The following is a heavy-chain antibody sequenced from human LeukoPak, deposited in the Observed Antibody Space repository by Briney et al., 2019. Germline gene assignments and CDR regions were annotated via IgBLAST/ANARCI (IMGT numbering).Heavy chain of an antibody. CDR3: ATIPNDGSGSYYAFDY. V-gene: IGHV3-53*01. J-gene: IGHJ4*02. CDR2: IYSGGST. CDR1: GSTVSSSY. D-gene: IGHD3-10*01. Sequence: GGSLRLSCAASGSTVSSSYMSWVRQAPGKGLEWVSVIYSGGSTYYADSVKGRFTISRDNSKNTLYLQMNSLRAEDTAVYYCATIPNDGSGSYYAFDYWGQGTLVTVSS.